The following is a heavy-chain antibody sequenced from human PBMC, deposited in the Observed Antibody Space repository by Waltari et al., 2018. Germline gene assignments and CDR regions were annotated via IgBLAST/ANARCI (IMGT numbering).Heavy chain of an antibody. CDR3: ARQAGFAGLKAYFDY. CDR2: IYHSGST. Sequence: QVQLQESGPGLVKPSETLSLTCAVSGYSISSGYYGGWIRQPPGKGLEWIGSIYHSGSTYYNPSLKSRVTISVDTSKNQFSLKLSSVTAADTAVYYCARQAGFAGLKAYFDYWGQGTLVTVSS. J-gene: IGHJ4*02. V-gene: IGHV4-38-2*01. D-gene: IGHD6-19*01. CDR1: GYSISSGYY.